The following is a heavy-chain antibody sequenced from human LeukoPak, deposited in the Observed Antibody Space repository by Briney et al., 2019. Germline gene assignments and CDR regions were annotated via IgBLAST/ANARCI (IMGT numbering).Heavy chain of an antibody. Sequence: PGGSLRLSCAASGFTFSSYSMNWVRQAPGKGLEWVSYISSSSSTIYYADSVKGRFTISRDNAKNPLYLQMNSLRAEDTAVYYCARERGYDFWSGYYSRAPNAFDMWGQGTIVTVSS. CDR3: ARERGYDFWSGYYSRAPNAFDM. CDR2: ISSSSSTI. J-gene: IGHJ3*02. CDR1: GFTFSSYS. V-gene: IGHV3-48*01. D-gene: IGHD3-3*01.